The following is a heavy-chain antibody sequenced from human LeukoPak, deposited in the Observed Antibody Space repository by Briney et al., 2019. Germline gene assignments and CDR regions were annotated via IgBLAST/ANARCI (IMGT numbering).Heavy chain of an antibody. J-gene: IGHJ4*02. CDR1: GYSISSGYY. CDR2: IYHGRST. V-gene: IGHV4-38-2*02. Sequence: PSETLSLTCAVSGYSISSGYYWGWIRQPPGKGLEWIGSIYHGRSTYYNPSLKSRVTISVDTSKNQFSLKLSSVTAADTAVYYCARDVDDSSGYYSDYWGQGTLVTVSS. D-gene: IGHD3-22*01. CDR3: ARDVDDSSGYYSDY.